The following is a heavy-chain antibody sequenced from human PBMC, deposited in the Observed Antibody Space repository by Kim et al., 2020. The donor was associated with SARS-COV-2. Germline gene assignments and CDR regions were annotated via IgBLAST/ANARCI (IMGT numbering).Heavy chain of an antibody. CDR1: GFTFSSYA. D-gene: IGHD4-17*01. CDR3: AKVKGPRDALDYGDYEPYYYGMDV. V-gene: IGHV3-23*01. CDR2: ISGSGGST. Sequence: GGSLRLSCAASGFTFSSYAMSWVRQAPGKGLEWVSAISGSGGSTYYADSVKGRFTISRDNSKNTLYLQMNSLRAEDTAVYYCAKVKGPRDALDYGDYEPYYYGMDVWGQGTTVTVSS. J-gene: IGHJ6*02.